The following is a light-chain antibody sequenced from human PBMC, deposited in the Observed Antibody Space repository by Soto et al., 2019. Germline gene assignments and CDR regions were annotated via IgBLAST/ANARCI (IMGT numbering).Light chain of an antibody. J-gene: IGLJ1*01. CDR3: SSHTSRSTYV. Sequence: QSVLTQPASVPGSPGQSITISCTGTSSDVGGYNYVSWYQQHPGKAPKVMIYEVSNRPSGVSNRFSGSKSGNTASLTISGLQAEDEADYYCSSHTSRSTYVCGTGTKVTGL. CDR2: EVS. CDR1: SSDVGGYNY. V-gene: IGLV2-14*01.